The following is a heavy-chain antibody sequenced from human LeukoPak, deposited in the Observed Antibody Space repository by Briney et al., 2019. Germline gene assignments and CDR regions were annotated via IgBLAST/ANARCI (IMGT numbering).Heavy chain of an antibody. J-gene: IGHJ4*02. CDR1: GFTFSSYG. V-gene: IGHV3-33*01. Sequence: GRSLRLSCAASGFTFSSYGMPWVRQAPGKGLEWVAVIWYDGSNKYYAHSVKGRFTISRDNSKITLYLQMNSLRAEHMAVYYCARVVTYYDFWSGYYTRGYYFDDWGEGTLVTVSS. D-gene: IGHD3-3*01. CDR2: IWYDGSNK. CDR3: ARVVTYYDFWSGYYTRGYYFDD.